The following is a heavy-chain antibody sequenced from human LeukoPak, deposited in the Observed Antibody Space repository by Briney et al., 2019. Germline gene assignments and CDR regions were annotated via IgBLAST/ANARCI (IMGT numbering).Heavy chain of an antibody. V-gene: IGHV4-38-2*01. D-gene: IGHD5-18*01. CDR3: ARHTGGYTCGLVY. J-gene: IGHJ4*02. CDR1: GYSISSGYY. Sequence: PSETLSLTCAVSGYSISSGYYWGWIRQPPGKGLEWIGTIYHSGSTYYNPSLKSRVTMSVDTSKNQFSLNLSSVTAADTALYYCARHTGGYTCGLVYWGQGTLVTVSS. CDR2: IYHSGST.